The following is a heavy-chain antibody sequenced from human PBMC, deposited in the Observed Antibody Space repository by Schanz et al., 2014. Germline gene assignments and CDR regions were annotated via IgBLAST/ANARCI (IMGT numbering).Heavy chain of an antibody. CDR1: GYTFTSDS. Sequence: QVQLVQSGAEVKKPGASVKVSCKASGYTFTSDSMHWVRQAPGQGLEWMGMINPSGGSTTYAQRFQDRVRITADKSTSTAYMELSSLRSDDTAVYYCARGGGPEDVFDIWGQGTILTVSS. V-gene: IGHV1-46*01. CDR3: ARGGGPEDVFDI. CDR2: INPSGGST. J-gene: IGHJ3*02. D-gene: IGHD5-12*01.